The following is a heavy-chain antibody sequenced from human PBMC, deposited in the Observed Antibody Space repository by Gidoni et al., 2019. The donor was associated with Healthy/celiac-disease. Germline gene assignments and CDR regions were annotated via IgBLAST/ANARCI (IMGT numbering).Heavy chain of an antibody. V-gene: IGHV3-53*01. CDR1: GFTVSSNY. CDR3: ARDGYSYGYGAFDI. CDR2: IYSGGST. D-gene: IGHD5-18*01. J-gene: IGHJ3*02. Sequence: EVQLVESGGGLIQPGGSLRLSCAASGFTVSSNYMSWVLQAPGKGLEWVSVIYSGGSTYYADSVKGRFTISRDNSKNTLYLQMNSLRAEDTAVYYCARDGYSYGYGAFDIWGQGTMVTVSS.